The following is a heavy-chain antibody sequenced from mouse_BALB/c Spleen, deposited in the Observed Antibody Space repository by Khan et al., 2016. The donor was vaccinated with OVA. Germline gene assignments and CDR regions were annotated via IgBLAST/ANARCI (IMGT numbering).Heavy chain of an antibody. CDR2: IFPGDDST. V-gene: IGHV1-85*01. J-gene: IGHJ1*01. D-gene: IGHD1-1*02. Sequence: QVQLQQSGAELVKPGASVKLSCKASGYTFTNYDINWVRQRPEQGLEWIGWIFPGDDSTKYNEKFKGKATLTTAKSSSTAYMRLGRLTSEDSSVYFCARHYYCGNLYWYFDVWGAGTTVTVSS. CDR3: ARHYYCGNLYWYFDV. CDR1: GYTFTNYD.